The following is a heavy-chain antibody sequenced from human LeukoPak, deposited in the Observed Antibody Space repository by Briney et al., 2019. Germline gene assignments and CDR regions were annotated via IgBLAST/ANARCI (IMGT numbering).Heavy chain of an antibody. V-gene: IGHV1-46*01. CDR2: INPSGGST. D-gene: IGHD3-22*01. J-gene: IGHJ6*02. CDR1: GYTFTIYY. CDR3: AREGHFRGYYYDSSGYYPGLDV. Sequence: ASVKVSCKASGYTFTIYYMHWVRQAPGQGRERVGLINPSGGSTSYPQQFQGRVTMTRDTSTSTVYMELTSQRSENTAVYYCAREGHFRGYYYDSSGYYPGLDVWGQGTTVTVSS.